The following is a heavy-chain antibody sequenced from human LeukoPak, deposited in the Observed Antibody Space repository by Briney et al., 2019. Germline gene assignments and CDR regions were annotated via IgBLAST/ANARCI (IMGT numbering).Heavy chain of an antibody. V-gene: IGHV3-48*02. D-gene: IGHD3-22*01. Sequence: GGSLRLSCAASGFIFSDDNMNWVRQAPGKGLEWVSYISSGSSTIYYADSVEGRFTISRDNAKNSLYLQMNSLTDEDTAVYYCAREPPGNYDSSGHYYAYFDCWGQGTPVTVSS. CDR3: AREPPGNYDSSGHYYAYFDC. CDR1: GFIFSDDN. CDR2: ISSGSSTI. J-gene: IGHJ4*02.